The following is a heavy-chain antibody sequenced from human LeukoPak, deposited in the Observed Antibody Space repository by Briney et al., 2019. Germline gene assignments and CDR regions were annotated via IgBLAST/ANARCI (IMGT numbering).Heavy chain of an antibody. Sequence: SETLSLTCTVSGGSVSSGSYYWGWIRQPPGKGLEWIGSIYYSGSTYYNPSLKSRVTISVDTSKNQFSLKLSSVTAADTAVYYCARLYDTFDPWGQGTLVTVSS. CDR1: GGSVSSGSYY. J-gene: IGHJ5*02. CDR3: ARLYDTFDP. V-gene: IGHV4-39*01. CDR2: IYYSGST. D-gene: IGHD2/OR15-2a*01.